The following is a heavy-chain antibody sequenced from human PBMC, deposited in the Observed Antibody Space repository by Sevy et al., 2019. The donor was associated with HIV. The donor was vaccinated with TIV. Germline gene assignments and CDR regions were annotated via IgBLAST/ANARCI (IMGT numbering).Heavy chain of an antibody. J-gene: IGHJ4*02. CDR1: GFTFSNYA. Sequence: GGSLRLSCGASGFTFSNYAMSWVRQAPGKGPEWVSGINNGGSTYYEDSGKGRFTIPRDNSKKMVFLQMNSLRAEDTAVYYCASGDTTMITDLDYWGQGALVTVSS. CDR3: ASGDTTMITDLDY. V-gene: IGHV3-23*01. D-gene: IGHD5-18*01. CDR2: INNGGST.